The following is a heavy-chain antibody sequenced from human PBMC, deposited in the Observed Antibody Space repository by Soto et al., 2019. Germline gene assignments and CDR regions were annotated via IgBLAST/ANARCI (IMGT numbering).Heavy chain of an antibody. Sequence: SDTLSLTCAFSGFSLSSSSYSLRWLRPPPGKGLDWIGFIYQSGSTYYNPSLKSRVTMSLDRPKNQFSLKLSSVTAADTAVYYCARELLFYDSDGFSWDDAFDIWGQGTRVNVS. D-gene: IGHD3-22*01. CDR3: ARELLFYDSDGFSWDDAFDI. CDR1: GFSLSSSSYS. J-gene: IGHJ3*02. CDR2: IYQSGST. V-gene: IGHV4-30-2*01.